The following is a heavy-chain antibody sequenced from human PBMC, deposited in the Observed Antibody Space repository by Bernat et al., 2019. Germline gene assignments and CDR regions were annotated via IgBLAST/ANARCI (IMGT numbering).Heavy chain of an antibody. CDR2: ISSSSSTI. V-gene: IGHV3-48*02. Sequence: EVQLVESGGGLVQPGGSLRLSCAASGFTFSSYSMNWVRQAPGKGLEWVSYISSSSSTIYYADSGKGRFTISRDNAKNSLYLQMNSLRDEDTAVYYCAKRNSAVTSRSIDYWGQGTLVTVSS. J-gene: IGHJ4*02. D-gene: IGHD4-17*01. CDR1: GFTFSSYS. CDR3: AKRNSAVTSRSIDY.